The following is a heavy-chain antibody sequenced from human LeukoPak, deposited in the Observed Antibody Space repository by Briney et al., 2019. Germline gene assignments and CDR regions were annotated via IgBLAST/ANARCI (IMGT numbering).Heavy chain of an antibody. D-gene: IGHD3-10*01. CDR2: VIPIFGTA. CDR1: GGTLSSYA. J-gene: IGHJ3*02. CDR3: ASSDGSGSYYNLDAFDI. V-gene: IGHV1-69*06. Sequence: SGKVSCQASGGTLSSYAISWGGQAPGQRLEWVGGVIPIFGTANYAQKFQGRVTITADKSTSTAYMELSSLRSEDTAVYYCASSDGSGSYYNLDAFDIWGQGTMVTVSS.